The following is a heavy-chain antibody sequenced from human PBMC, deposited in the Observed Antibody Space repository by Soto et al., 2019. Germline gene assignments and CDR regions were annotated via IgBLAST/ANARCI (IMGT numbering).Heavy chain of an antibody. D-gene: IGHD4-17*01. Sequence: QVQLVQSGAEVKKPGSSVKVSCKASGGTFSSYTISWVRQAPGQGLEWMGRIIPILGIANYAQKFQGRVXXXAXXSXXXXXXXXXXLRSXDTAVYYCAGEGYGDYEVYWGQGTLVTVSS. CDR3: AGEGYGDYEVY. CDR1: GGTFSSYT. J-gene: IGHJ4*02. CDR2: IIPILGIA. V-gene: IGHV1-69*02.